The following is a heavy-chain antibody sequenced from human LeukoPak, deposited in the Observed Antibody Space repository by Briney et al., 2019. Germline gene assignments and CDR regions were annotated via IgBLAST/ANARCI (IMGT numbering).Heavy chain of an antibody. V-gene: IGHV1-69*13. J-gene: IGHJ4*02. CDR2: IIPIFGTA. CDR3: ARGRMVRGVIIADY. D-gene: IGHD3-10*01. CDR1: GGTFSSYA. Sequence: ASVKFSCRASGGTFSSYAISWVRQAPGQGLEWMGGIIPIFGTANYAQKFQGRVTITADESTSTAYMELSSLRSEDTAVYYCARGRMVRGVIIADYWGQGTLVTVSS.